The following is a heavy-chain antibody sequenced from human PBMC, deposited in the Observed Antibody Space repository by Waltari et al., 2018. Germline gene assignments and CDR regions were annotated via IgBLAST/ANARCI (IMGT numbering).Heavy chain of an antibody. CDR1: GLTFGDYA. CDR3: SGGIGGTIGSDY. V-gene: IGHV3-23*01. Sequence: EVQLLESGGGLVQPGGSLRLSGKASGLTFGDYAMMWVRQAPGKVREWVSGLSGSVRDRYYSPSLKCRFIISRDHSKNTFNLQMNSLRLDDTALYYCSGGIGGTIGSDYWGQGTQVTVSS. D-gene: IGHD6-13*01. J-gene: IGHJ4*02. CDR2: LSGSVRDR.